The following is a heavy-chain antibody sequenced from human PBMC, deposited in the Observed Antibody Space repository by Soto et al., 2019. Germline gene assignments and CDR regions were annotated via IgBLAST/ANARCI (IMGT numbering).Heavy chain of an antibody. CDR2: LYNSGTT. CDR1: GLNVSYKY. V-gene: IGHV3-53*01. J-gene: IGHJ5*02. D-gene: IGHD1-26*01. Sequence: GGSLRLSCAAAGLNVSYKYMNWVRQAPGKGLEWVSVLYNSGTTYYAESVKGRFTISRDNVKNTVYLEMNNLRVDDTAVYYCARDKTQGAGWFDPWGRGTLVTVSS. CDR3: ARDKTQGAGWFDP.